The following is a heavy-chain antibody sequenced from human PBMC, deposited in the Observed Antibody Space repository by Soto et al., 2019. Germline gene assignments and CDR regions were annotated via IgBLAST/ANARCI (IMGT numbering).Heavy chain of an antibody. CDR3: ANSSAVADTEY. Sequence: QVQLVESGGGVVQPGRSLRLSCAASGFTFSSYGMHWVRQAPGKGLEWGAVISYDGSNKYYADSVKGRFTISRDNSKNTLYLQMNSLRAEDTAVYYCANSSAVADTEYWGQGTLVTVSS. CDR2: ISYDGSNK. V-gene: IGHV3-30*18. D-gene: IGHD6-19*01. CDR1: GFTFSSYG. J-gene: IGHJ4*02.